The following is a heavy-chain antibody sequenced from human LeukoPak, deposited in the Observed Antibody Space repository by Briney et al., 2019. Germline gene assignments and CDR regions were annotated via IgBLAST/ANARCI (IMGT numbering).Heavy chain of an antibody. CDR3: ARESHQWPGYYFDY. V-gene: IGHV4-59*01. CDR2: IYYSGST. CDR1: GGSISSYY. Sequence: TSETLSLTCTVSGGSISSYYWSWIRQPPGKGLEWIGYIYYSGSTNYNPSLKSRVTISVDTSKNQFSLKLSSVTAADTAVYYCARESHQWPGYYFDYWGQGTLVTVSS. D-gene: IGHD6-19*01. J-gene: IGHJ4*02.